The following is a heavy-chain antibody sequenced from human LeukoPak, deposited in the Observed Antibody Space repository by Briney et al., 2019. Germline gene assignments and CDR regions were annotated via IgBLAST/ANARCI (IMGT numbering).Heavy chain of an antibody. CDR1: GFTFSSYG. J-gene: IGHJ6*02. D-gene: IGHD3-22*01. V-gene: IGHV3-30*18. CDR3: AKQADYYDSSGGYGMDV. CDR2: ISYDGSNK. Sequence: PGGSLRLSCAASGFTFSSYGMHWVRQAPGKGLEWVAVISYDGSNKYYADSVKGRFTISRDNSKNTLYLQMNSLRAEDTAVYYCAKQADYYDSSGGYGMDVWGQGTTVTVSS.